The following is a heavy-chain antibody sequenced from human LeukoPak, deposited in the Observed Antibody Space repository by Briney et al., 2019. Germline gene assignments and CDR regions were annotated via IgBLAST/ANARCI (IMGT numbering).Heavy chain of an antibody. D-gene: IGHD3-22*01. CDR1: GFTFSNFD. V-gene: IGHV3-9*01. J-gene: IGHJ4*02. CDR3: AKNSLSRYYYDSSGYFYYFDY. Sequence: PGGTLRLSCAASGFTFSNFDLSWVRQAPGKGLEWVAGTSWQSASIVYADSVKGRFTISRDNAKNSLYLQMNSLRAEDTALYYCAKNSLSRYYYDSSGYFYYFDYWGQGTLVTVSS. CDR2: TSWQSASI.